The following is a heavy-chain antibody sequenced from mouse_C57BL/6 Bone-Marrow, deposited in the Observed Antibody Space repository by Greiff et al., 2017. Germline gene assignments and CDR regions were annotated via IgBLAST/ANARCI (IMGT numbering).Heavy chain of an antibody. CDR2: ISSGGDYI. Sequence: EVQLVESGEGLVKPGGSLKLSCAASGFTFSSYAMSWVRQTPEKRLEWVAYISSGGDYIYYADTVKGRFTISRDNARNTLYLQMSSLKSEDTAMYYCTGEGGGYYVRYFDYWGQGTTLTVSS. V-gene: IGHV5-9-1*02. CDR3: TGEGGGYYVRYFDY. J-gene: IGHJ2*01. CDR1: GFTFSSYA. D-gene: IGHD2-3*01.